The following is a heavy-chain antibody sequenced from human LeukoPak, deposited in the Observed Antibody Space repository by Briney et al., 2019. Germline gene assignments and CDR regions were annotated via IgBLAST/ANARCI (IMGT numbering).Heavy chain of an antibody. CDR1: GYSFTSYW. CDR3: ARGLGYCSSTSCNLFDY. D-gene: IGHD2-2*01. Sequence: GESLKISCKGSGYSFTSYWIGWGRQMPGKGLEGMGIIYPGDSDTRYSPSFQGQVTISADKSISTAYLQWSSLKASDTAMYYCARGLGYCSSTSCNLFDYWGQGTLVTVSS. V-gene: IGHV5-51*01. CDR2: IYPGDSDT. J-gene: IGHJ4*02.